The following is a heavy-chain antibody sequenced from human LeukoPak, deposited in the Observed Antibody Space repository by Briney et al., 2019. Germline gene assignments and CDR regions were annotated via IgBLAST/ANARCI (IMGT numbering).Heavy chain of an antibody. V-gene: IGHV3-7*03. CDR3: ARDRGTGSYYPH. D-gene: IGHD1-26*01. CDR1: GFALSSHW. CDR2: VNRDGSET. Sequence: GGSLRLSCAASGFALSSHWMTWVRQVPGRGPEWVANVNRDGSETYYLDSVKGRFTISKDNAKNSLYLQMNSLRAEDTAVYYCARDRGTGSYYPHWGQGTLLTVSS. J-gene: IGHJ1*01.